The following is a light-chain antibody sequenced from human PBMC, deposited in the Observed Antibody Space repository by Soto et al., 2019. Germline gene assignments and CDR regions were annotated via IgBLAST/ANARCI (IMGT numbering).Light chain of an antibody. V-gene: IGLV2-8*01. CDR3: ASYAGGNQV. CDR1: SSDVGGYNF. J-gene: IGLJ1*01. Sequence: QPALTQPPSASGSPGQSVTISCTGTSSDVGGYNFVSWYQHHPDKAPKLIIYEVIKRPSGVPDRFSGSKSGNTASLTVSGLLAEDEADYYCASYAGGNQVFGTGTKLTVL. CDR2: EVI.